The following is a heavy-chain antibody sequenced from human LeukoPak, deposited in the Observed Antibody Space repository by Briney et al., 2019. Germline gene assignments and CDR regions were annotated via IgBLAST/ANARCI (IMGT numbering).Heavy chain of an antibody. D-gene: IGHD3-22*01. Sequence: GGSLRLSCTASGFTFGDYAMSWFRQAPGKGLEWVGFIRSKAYGGTTEYAASVKGRFTISRDDSKSIAYLQMNSLKTEDTAVYYCTRDYYDSSGYYGSTFDYWGQGTLVTVSS. CDR3: TRDYYDSSGYYGSTFDY. CDR1: GFTFGDYA. J-gene: IGHJ4*02. CDR2: IRSKAYGGTT. V-gene: IGHV3-49*03.